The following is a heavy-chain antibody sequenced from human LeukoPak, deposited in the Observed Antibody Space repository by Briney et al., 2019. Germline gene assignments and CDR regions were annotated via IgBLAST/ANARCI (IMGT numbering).Heavy chain of an antibody. J-gene: IGHJ6*03. D-gene: IGHD3-10*01. Sequence: ASVKVSCKVSGYTLTELSMHWVRQAPGKGLEWMGDFDPEDGETIYAQKFQGRVTMTADTSTDTAYMELSSLRSEDTAVSYCATVASMVRGAYSMDVWGKGTTVTVSS. CDR3: ATVASMVRGAYSMDV. CDR2: FDPEDGET. V-gene: IGHV1-24*01. CDR1: GYTLTELS.